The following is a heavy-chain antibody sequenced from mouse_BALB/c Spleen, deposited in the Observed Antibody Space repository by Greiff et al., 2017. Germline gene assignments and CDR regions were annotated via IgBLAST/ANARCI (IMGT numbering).Heavy chain of an antibody. J-gene: IGHJ3*01. Sequence: EVQVVESGGGLVQPGGSLRLSCATSGFTFTDYYMSWVRQPPGKALEWLGFIRNKANGYTTEYSASVKGRFTISRDNSQSILYLQMNTLRAEDSATYYCARDPYYGNYGFAYWGQGTLVTVSA. D-gene: IGHD2-10*01. CDR1: GFTFTDYY. CDR2: IRNKANGYTT. V-gene: IGHV7-3*02. CDR3: ARDPYYGNYGFAY.